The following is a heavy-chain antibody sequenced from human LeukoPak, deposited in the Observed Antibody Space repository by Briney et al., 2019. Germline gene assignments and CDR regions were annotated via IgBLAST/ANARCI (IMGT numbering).Heavy chain of an antibody. J-gene: IGHJ5*02. CDR3: ARARITMVRGVPNNWFDP. Sequence: ASVKVSCKASGYTFTGYYMHWVRQAPGQGLEWMGWINPNSGGTNYAQKFQGRVTMTRDTSISTAYMELSRLRSDDTGVYYCARARITMVRGVPNNWFDPWGQGTLVTVSS. D-gene: IGHD3-10*01. CDR1: GYTFTGYY. V-gene: IGHV1-2*02. CDR2: INPNSGGT.